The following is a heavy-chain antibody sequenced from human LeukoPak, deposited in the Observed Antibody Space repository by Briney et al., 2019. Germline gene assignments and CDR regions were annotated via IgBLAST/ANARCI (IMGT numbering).Heavy chain of an antibody. J-gene: IGHJ4*02. Sequence: GGSLRLSCAASGFTFSNYAMSWVRQAPGKGLEWVSALGGSGISTYYADSVKGRFTISRDNSRNTLYLQMNSLRAEDAAVYYCAKRTGDYFDYWGQGTLVTVS. CDR2: LGGSGIST. V-gene: IGHV3-23*01. D-gene: IGHD3/OR15-3a*01. CDR3: AKRTGDYFDY. CDR1: GFTFSNYA.